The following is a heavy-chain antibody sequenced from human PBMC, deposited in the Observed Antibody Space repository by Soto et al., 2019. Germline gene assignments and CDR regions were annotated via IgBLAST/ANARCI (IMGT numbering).Heavy chain of an antibody. V-gene: IGHV1-46*01. CDR3: ARSLLQGEF. J-gene: IGHJ4*02. CDR2: INPNGGST. D-gene: IGHD3-16*01. CDR1: GYTFIHYY. Sequence: QVQLVQSGAEVKKPGASVKISCKASGYTFIHYYIHWVRQAPGQGLEWMAIINPNGGSTNYAQKFQGRVTVTSDTSPTTVSMELNSLESDDTAVYFCARSLLQGEFWGQGTLVTVSS.